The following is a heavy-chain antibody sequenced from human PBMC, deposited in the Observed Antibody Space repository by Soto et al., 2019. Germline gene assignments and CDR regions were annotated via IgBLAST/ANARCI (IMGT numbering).Heavy chain of an antibody. CDR1: GFTFSSYG. D-gene: IGHD2-15*01. Sequence: PGGSLRLSCAASGFTFSSYGMHWVRQAPGKGLEWVAVISYDGSNKYYADYVKGRFTISRDNSKNTLYLQMNSLRAEDTAVYYCAKDRRIDDDDYYYYGMDVWGQGTTVTVSS. J-gene: IGHJ6*02. V-gene: IGHV3-30*18. CDR2: ISYDGSNK. CDR3: AKDRRIDDDDYYYYGMDV.